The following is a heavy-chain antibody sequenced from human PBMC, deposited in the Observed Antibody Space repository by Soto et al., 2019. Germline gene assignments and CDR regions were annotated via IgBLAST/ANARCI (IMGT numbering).Heavy chain of an antibody. Sequence: SETLSLTCAVSGGSISSSNWWSWVRQPPGKGLEWIGEIYHSGSTNYNPSLKSRVTISVDKSKNQFSLKLSSVTAADTAVYYCASKADDYGDYWSWFDPWGQGTLVTVSS. D-gene: IGHD4-17*01. CDR2: IYHSGST. CDR3: ASKADDYGDYWSWFDP. V-gene: IGHV4-4*02. J-gene: IGHJ5*02. CDR1: GGSISSSNW.